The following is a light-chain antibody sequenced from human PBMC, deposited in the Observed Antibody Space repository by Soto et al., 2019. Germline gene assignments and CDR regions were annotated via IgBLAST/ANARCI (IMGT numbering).Light chain of an antibody. J-gene: IGLJ1*01. CDR3: VSFTTTSTHV. CDR1: SSDIGAYDY. CDR2: EVN. Sequence: QSALTQPASLSGSPGQSITISCTGTSSDIGAYDYVSWFQQHPGKAPKLMISEVNNRPSGVSNRFAGSKSGNTAYLTISVLHVEDEAEYCCVSFTTTSTHVFGTGTKVTVL. V-gene: IGLV2-14*01.